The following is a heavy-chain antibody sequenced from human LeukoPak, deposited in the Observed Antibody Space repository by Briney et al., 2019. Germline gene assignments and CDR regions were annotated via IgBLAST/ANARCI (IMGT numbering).Heavy chain of an antibody. CDR1: GFTVSSNY. Sequence: GGSLRLSCAASGFTVSSNYMSWVRQAPGKGLEWVSVIYSGGSTYYADSVKGRFTISRDNPKNTLYLQMNSLRAEDTAVYYCASSGTGYRYFHHWGQGTLVTVSS. V-gene: IGHV3-66*01. CDR2: IYSGGST. CDR3: ASSGTGYRYFHH. J-gene: IGHJ1*01. D-gene: IGHD3/OR15-3a*01.